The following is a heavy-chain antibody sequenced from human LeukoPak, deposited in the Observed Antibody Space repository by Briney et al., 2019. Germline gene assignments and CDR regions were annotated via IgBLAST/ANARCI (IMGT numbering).Heavy chain of an antibody. CDR2: INHSGST. D-gene: IGHD3-10*01. Sequence: PSETLSLTCAVYGGSFSGYYWSWIRQPPGKGLEWIGEINHSGSTNYNPSLKSRVTISVDTSKNQFSLKLSSVTAADTAVYYCARDSGVRGSGSPRINVWGQGTLVTVSS. V-gene: IGHV4-34*01. J-gene: IGHJ4*02. CDR1: GGSFSGYY. CDR3: ARDSGVRGSGSPRINV.